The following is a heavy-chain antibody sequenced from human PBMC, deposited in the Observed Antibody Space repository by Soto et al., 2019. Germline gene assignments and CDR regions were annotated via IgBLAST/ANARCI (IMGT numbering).Heavy chain of an antibody. CDR1: GFTFSSYS. J-gene: IGHJ6*03. Sequence: GGSLRLSCAASGFTFSSYSMNWVRQAPGKGLEWVSSISSSSSYIYYADSVKGRFTISRDNAKNSLYLQMNSLRAEDTAVYYCARAPREWGSGDYYYYYMDVWGKGTTVTVSS. CDR2: ISSSSSYI. D-gene: IGHD3-10*01. V-gene: IGHV3-21*01. CDR3: ARAPREWGSGDYYYYYMDV.